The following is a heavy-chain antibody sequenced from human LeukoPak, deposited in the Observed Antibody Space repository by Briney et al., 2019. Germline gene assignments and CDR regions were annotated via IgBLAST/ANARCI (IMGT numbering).Heavy chain of an antibody. CDR3: AKDDCSGGTCYSSGNDAFDI. CDR2: ISGSGDTT. CDR1: GFTFSSYA. Sequence: GGSLRLSCAASGFTFSSYAMSWVRQALGKGLEWVSLISGSGDTTYFADSVKGRFTISRDNSKNTLYLQMSSLRADDTAVYYCAKDDCSGGTCYSSGNDAFDIWGQGTMVTVSS. V-gene: IGHV3-23*01. J-gene: IGHJ3*02. D-gene: IGHD2-15*01.